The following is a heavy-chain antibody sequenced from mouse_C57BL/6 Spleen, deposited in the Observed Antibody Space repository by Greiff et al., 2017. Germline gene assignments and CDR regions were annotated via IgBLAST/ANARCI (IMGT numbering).Heavy chain of an antibody. CDR3: AREGYAMDY. Sequence: EVQLVESGGGLVKPGGSLKLSCAASGFTFSSYAMSWVRQTPEKRLEWVATISDGGSYTYYPDNVTGRFTISRDNAKNNLYLQMSHLKSEDTAMYYCAREGYAMDYWGQGTSVTVSS. CDR1: GFTFSSYA. J-gene: IGHJ4*01. CDR2: ISDGGSYT. V-gene: IGHV5-4*01.